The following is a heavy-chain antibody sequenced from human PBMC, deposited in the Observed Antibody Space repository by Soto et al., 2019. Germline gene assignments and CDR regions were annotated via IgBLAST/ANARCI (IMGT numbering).Heavy chain of an antibody. D-gene: IGHD2-2*01. CDR2: IYYSGTA. J-gene: IGHJ6*02. V-gene: IGHV4-39*01. CDR1: GDSIRSSNYY. CDR3: ARLHGYCISSSCHGHYAMDV. Sequence: PSETLSLTCVVSGDSIRSSNYYWGWLRQSPVKGLEWIGSIYYSGTAYYNPSLKSRVTISIDTSKNQFSLKLTSVTAADTAVYYCARLHGYCISSSCHGHYAMDVWGQGTTVTVSS.